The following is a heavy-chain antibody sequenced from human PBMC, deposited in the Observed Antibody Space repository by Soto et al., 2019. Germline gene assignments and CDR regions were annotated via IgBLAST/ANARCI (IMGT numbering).Heavy chain of an antibody. CDR3: ARGMTYYDFWSGTTIYYYYGMDV. Sequence: SETLSLTCAVYGGNFSGYYWSWIRQPPGKGLEWIGEINHSGSTNYNPSLKSRVTISVDTSKNQFSLKLSSVTAADTAVYYCARGMTYYDFWSGTTIYYYYGMDVWGQGTTVTVSS. CDR2: INHSGST. D-gene: IGHD3-3*01. J-gene: IGHJ6*02. V-gene: IGHV4-34*01. CDR1: GGNFSGYY.